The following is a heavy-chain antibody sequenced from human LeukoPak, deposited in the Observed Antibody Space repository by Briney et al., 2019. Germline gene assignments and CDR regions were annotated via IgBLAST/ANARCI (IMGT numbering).Heavy chain of an antibody. Sequence: GGSLRLSCAASGFTFSSYSMNWVRQAPGKGLEWVSYISGSSRTIYYADSVKGRLTISRDNSKNALYLQMNSLRDEDTAVYYCVGLNYGDPRGADYWGQGTLVTVSS. D-gene: IGHD4-17*01. J-gene: IGHJ4*02. V-gene: IGHV3-48*02. CDR3: VGLNYGDPRGADY. CDR2: ISGSSRTI. CDR1: GFTFSSYS.